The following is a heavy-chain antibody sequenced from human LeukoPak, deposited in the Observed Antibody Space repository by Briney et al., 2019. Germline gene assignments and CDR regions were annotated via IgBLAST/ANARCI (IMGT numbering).Heavy chain of an antibody. V-gene: IGHV3-11*03. CDR2: ISSSSSYT. D-gene: IGHD3-10*01. J-gene: IGHJ4*02. Sequence: GRSLRLSCAASGFTFSDYYMSWVRQAPGKGLEWVSYISSSSSYTNYADSVKGRFTISRDNAKNSLYLQMNSLRAEDTAVYYCARGTYYYGSGSLEYWGQGTLVTVSS. CDR1: GFTFSDYY. CDR3: ARGTYYYGSGSLEY.